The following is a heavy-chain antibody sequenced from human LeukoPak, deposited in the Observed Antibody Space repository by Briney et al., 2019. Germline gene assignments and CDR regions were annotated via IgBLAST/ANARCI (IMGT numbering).Heavy chain of an antibody. J-gene: IGHJ4*02. CDR1: GFTFDDYA. V-gene: IGHV3-9*01. D-gene: IGHD6-19*01. CDR3: AKEGYSSPHYFDY. Sequence: QTGGSLRLSCAASGFTFDDYAMHWVRQAPGKGLEWVSGISRNSGSIGYADSVKGRFTISRDNAKNSLYLQMNSLRAEDTALYYCAKEGYSSPHYFDYWGQGTLVTVSS. CDR2: ISRNSGSI.